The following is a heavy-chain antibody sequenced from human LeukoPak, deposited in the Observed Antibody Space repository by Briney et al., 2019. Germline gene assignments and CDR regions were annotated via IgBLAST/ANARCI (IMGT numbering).Heavy chain of an antibody. J-gene: IGHJ6*02. D-gene: IGHD6-19*01. Sequence: GGSLRLSCAASGFTFSSYGMHWVRQAPGKGLEWVAVISYGGSNKYYADSVKGRFTISRDNSKNTLYLQMNSLRAEDTAVYYCAKGVAGTPYYYYGMDVWGQGTTVTVSS. CDR3: AKGVAGTPYYYYGMDV. V-gene: IGHV3-30*18. CDR2: ISYGGSNK. CDR1: GFTFSSYG.